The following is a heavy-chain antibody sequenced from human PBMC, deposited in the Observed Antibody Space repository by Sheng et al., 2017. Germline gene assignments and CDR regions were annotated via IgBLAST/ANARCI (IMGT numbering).Heavy chain of an antibody. V-gene: IGHV4-34*01. D-gene: IGHD1-1*01. CDR1: GGSFSGYY. CDR2: INHGGST. CDR3: ARNDRSTRGLSY. J-gene: IGHJ4*02. Sequence: QVQLQQWGAGLLKPSETLSLTCAVYGGSFSGYYWSWIRQPPGKGLEWIGEINHGGSTNYNPSLKSRVTISVDTSKNQFSLKLSSVTAADTAVYYCARNDRSTRGLSYWGQGTLVTVXS.